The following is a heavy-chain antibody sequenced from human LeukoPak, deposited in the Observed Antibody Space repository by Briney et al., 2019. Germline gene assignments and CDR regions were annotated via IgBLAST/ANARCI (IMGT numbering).Heavy chain of an antibody. Sequence: PGGSLRLSCAASGLTFSNYAMTWVRQAPGKGLEWVSTIAGDGASTYYADSVRGRFTISRDNSMNTLYLQMNNLRAEDTAVYYCAKGGHYSHFGYWGQGTLVTVSS. D-gene: IGHD3-10*01. V-gene: IGHV3-23*01. CDR1: GLTFSNYA. CDR2: IAGDGAST. J-gene: IGHJ4*02. CDR3: AKGGHYSHFGY.